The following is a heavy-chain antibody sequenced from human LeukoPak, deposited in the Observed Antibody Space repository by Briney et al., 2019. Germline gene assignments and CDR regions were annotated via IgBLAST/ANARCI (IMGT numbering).Heavy chain of an antibody. CDR3: VRDDDRPDNGLNY. J-gene: IGHJ4*02. Sequence: GGSLRLSCAASGFTVSSNYMSWVCQARGKGVEWFSVIYSGGSTYYADSVKGRFTISRDNSKNTLYLQMNSLRAEDTAVYYCVRDDDRPDNGLNYWGQGTLVTVSS. CDR1: GFTVSSNY. CDR2: IYSGGST. V-gene: IGHV3-53*01. D-gene: IGHD3-22*01.